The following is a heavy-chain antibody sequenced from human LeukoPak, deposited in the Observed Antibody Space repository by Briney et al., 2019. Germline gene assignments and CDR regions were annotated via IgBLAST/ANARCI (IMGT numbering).Heavy chain of an antibody. Sequence: GESLKISCKRSGYSFTSYWIGWVRQMPGKGLEWMGIIYPGDSDTRYSPSFQGQVTISADKSISTAYLQWSSLKASDTAMYYCARQMYMVRGVNAFDIWGQGTMVTVSS. D-gene: IGHD3-10*01. V-gene: IGHV5-51*01. J-gene: IGHJ3*02. CDR3: ARQMYMVRGVNAFDI. CDR1: GYSFTSYW. CDR2: IYPGDSDT.